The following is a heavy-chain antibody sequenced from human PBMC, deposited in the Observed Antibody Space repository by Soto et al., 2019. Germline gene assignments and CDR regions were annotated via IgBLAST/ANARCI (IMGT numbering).Heavy chain of an antibody. D-gene: IGHD1-26*01. CDR1: GGSFSGYY. Sequence: SETLSLTCAVYGGSFSGYYWSWIRQPPGKGLEWIGEINHSGSTNYNPSLKSRVTISVDTSKNQFSLKLSSVTAADTAVYYCARFVGANTDWSDPCGQGTVVT. V-gene: IGHV4-34*01. CDR2: INHSGST. CDR3: ARFVGANTDWSDP. J-gene: IGHJ5*02.